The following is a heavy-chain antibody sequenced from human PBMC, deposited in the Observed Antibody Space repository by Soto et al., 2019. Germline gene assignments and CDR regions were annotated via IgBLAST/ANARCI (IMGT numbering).Heavy chain of an antibody. D-gene: IGHD2-2*01. V-gene: IGHV3-7*01. Sequence: GGSLRLSCAGSGFAFSSYWMSWVRQAPGNGLEWVANINPDGSQKWYVDSVKGRFTISRDNAKNSLYLQMNSLRVDDTAVYYCAKRKYCPSTTCFDYWGQGTLVTVSS. CDR1: GFAFSSYW. CDR2: INPDGSQK. J-gene: IGHJ4*02. CDR3: AKRKYCPSTTCFDY.